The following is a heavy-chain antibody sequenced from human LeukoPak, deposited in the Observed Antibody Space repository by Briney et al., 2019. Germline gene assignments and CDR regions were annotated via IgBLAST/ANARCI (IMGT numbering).Heavy chain of an antibody. J-gene: IGHJ4*02. CDR1: GASISTNTFY. D-gene: IGHD1-7*01. CDR3: VGYLSGTMWQD. V-gene: IGHV4-39*01. CDR2: IYYSGGT. Sequence: PSETLSLTCTVSGASISTNTFYWGWIRQPPGKGLQWIGSIYYSGGTDYNPSLKSRVTISVDTSKNQFSLRLTSVTAADTAVYYCVGYLSGTMWQDWGQGSLVTFSS.